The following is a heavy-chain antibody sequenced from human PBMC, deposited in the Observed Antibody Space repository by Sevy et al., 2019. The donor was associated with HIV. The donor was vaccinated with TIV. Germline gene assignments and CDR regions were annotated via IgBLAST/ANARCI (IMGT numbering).Heavy chain of an antibody. CDR2: ISAYNGNT. J-gene: IGHJ3*02. CDR1: GYTFTSYG. D-gene: IGHD2-8*01. Sequence: ASVKVSCKASGYTFTSYGISWVRQAPGQGLEWMGWISAYNGNTNYAQKLQGRVTMTTDTSTSTAYMELRSLRSDDTAVYYCARSGYCTNGVCYRDALDIWGQGTMVTVSS. V-gene: IGHV1-18*04. CDR3: ARSGYCTNGVCYRDALDI.